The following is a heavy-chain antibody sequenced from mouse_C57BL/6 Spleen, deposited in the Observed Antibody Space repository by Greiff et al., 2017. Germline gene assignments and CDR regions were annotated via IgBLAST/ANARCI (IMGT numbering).Heavy chain of an antibody. V-gene: IGHV1-80*01. Sequence: QVQLQQSGAELVKPGASVKISCKASGYAFSSYWMNWVKQRPGKGLEWIGQIYPGDGDTNYNGKFKGKATLTADKSSSTAYMQLSSLTSEDSAVYFCARLTTVVADYAMDYWGQGTSVTVSS. D-gene: IGHD1-1*01. J-gene: IGHJ4*01. CDR1: GYAFSSYW. CDR2: IYPGDGDT. CDR3: ARLTTVVADYAMDY.